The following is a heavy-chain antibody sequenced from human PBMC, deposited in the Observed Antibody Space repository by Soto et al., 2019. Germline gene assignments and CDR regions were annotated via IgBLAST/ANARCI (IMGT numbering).Heavy chain of an antibody. CDR2: IYYSGST. CDR3: ARAYGDYVFDY. CDR1: GGSISSYY. D-gene: IGHD4-17*01. J-gene: IGHJ4*02. Sequence: QVQLQESGPGLVKHSETLSLTCTVSGGSISSYYWSWIRQPPGKGLEWIGYIYYSGSTNYNPSLKSRVTISVDTSKNQFSLKLSSVTAADTAVYYCARAYGDYVFDYWGQGTLVTVSS. V-gene: IGHV4-59*01.